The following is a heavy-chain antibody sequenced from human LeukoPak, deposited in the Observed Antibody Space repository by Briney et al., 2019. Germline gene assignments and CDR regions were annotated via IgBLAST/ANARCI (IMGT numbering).Heavy chain of an antibody. J-gene: IGHJ4*02. CDR1: GYIVINYG. CDR2: ISPYNGHT. V-gene: IGHV1-18*01. Sequence: ASVKVSCKASGYIVINYGISWVRQAAGQGLEWMGWISPYNGHTNYAPNLQDRLTMTTDPSTSTAYMERRSLKSDDTAVYYCAKTRDTVLNEYWGQGTLVTVPT. CDR3: AKTRDTVLNEY.